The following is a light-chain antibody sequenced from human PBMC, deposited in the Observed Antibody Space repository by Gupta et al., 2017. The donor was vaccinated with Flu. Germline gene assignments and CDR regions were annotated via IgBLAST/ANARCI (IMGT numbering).Light chain of an antibody. CDR1: SRDVGGYNY. V-gene: IGLV2-14*01. CDR2: VVS. Sequence: QSAPTQPASVAGSSGQSITISCTGTSRDVGGYNYVSWYQQHPGKAPKRRFDVVSHRPSGVSNRASGSSSGNAASLTTSGLEADDEADDYCTSSTSSRPVVFGGGPKLT. J-gene: IGLJ3*02. CDR3: TSSTSSRPVV.